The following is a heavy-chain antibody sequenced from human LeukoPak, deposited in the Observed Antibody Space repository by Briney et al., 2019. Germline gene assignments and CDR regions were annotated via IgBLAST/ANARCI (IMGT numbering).Heavy chain of an antibody. Sequence: TSSQTLSLTCTVSGGSISSGSYYWSWIRQPAGKGLEWIGRIYTRGSTNYNPSLKSRATISVDTSKNQFSLKLSSVTAADTAVYYCARDYADYYYGMDVWGQGTTVTVSS. CDR2: IYTRGST. V-gene: IGHV4-61*02. CDR3: ARDYADYYYGMDV. CDR1: GGSISSGSYY. J-gene: IGHJ6*02. D-gene: IGHD4-17*01.